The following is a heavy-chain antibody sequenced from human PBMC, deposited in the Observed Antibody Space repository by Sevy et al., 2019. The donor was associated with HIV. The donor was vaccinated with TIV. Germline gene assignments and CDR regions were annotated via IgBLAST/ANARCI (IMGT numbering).Heavy chain of an antibody. CDR1: GGTFSSYA. D-gene: IGHD3-10*01. CDR3: ARDRRYYYGSGSGDFDY. V-gene: IGHV1-69*13. CDR2: IIPIFGTA. J-gene: IGHJ4*02. Sequence: ASVKVSCKASGGTFSSYAISWVRQAPGQGLEWMGGIIPIFGTANYAQKFQGRVTITPDESTSTAYMELSSLRSEDTAVYYCARDRRYYYGSGSGDFDYWGQGTLVTVSS.